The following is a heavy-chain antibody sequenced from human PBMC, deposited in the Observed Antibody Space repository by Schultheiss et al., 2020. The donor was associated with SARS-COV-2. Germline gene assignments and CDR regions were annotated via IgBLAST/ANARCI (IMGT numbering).Heavy chain of an antibody. Sequence: SETLSLTCTVSGGTISSYYWSWIRQPPGKGLEWIGYIYYSGSTNYNPSLKSRFTITVGTSKNQFLRKLSSVNAEETAVYYCARYQLPSVEAFDIWGQGTMVTVSS. CDR3: ARYQLPSVEAFDI. CDR2: IYYSGST. CDR1: GGTISSYY. J-gene: IGHJ3*02. V-gene: IGHV4-59*01. D-gene: IGHD2-2*01.